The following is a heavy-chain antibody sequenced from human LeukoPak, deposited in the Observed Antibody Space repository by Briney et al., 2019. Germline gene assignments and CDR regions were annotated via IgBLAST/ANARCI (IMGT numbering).Heavy chain of an antibody. CDR2: IYHSGST. V-gene: IGHV4-4*02. CDR3: ARDVRCYYDGSGYYCSHAFDI. CDR1: GGSISSSNW. D-gene: IGHD3-22*01. Sequence: SETLSLTCAVSGGSISSSNWWSWVRQPPGKGLEWIGEIYHSGSTNYNPSLKSRVTISVDTSKNQFSLKLSSVTAADTAVYYCARDVRCYYDGSGYYCSHAFDIWGQGTMVTVSS. J-gene: IGHJ3*02.